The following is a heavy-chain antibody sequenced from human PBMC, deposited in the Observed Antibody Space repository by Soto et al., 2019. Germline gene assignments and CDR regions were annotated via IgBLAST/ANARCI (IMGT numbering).Heavy chain of an antibody. CDR1: GYSFTSYW. Sequence: GESRKISCKGSGYSFTSYWISWVRQMPGKGLEWMGRIDPSDSYTNYSPSFQGHVTISADKPISTAYLQWSSLKASDTAMYYCASMKGYSYGYDAFDIWGQATMVTLSS. CDR3: ASMKGYSYGYDAFDI. CDR2: IDPSDSYT. V-gene: IGHV5-10-1*01. D-gene: IGHD5-18*01. J-gene: IGHJ3*02.